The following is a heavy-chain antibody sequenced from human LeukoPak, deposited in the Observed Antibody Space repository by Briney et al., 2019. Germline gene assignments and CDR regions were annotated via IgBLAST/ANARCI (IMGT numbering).Heavy chain of an antibody. CDR2: ISSSSSHI. CDR1: GFTFSTHS. D-gene: IGHD5-24*01. CDR3: ARDFRTQLDGYSPPYHFDY. Sequence: GGSLRLSCAAFGFTFSTHSMSWVRQAPGKRLEWVSSISSSSSHIYYADSMKGRYTVSRDNAKNSLFLQMNSLRAEDTAVYYCARDFRTQLDGYSPPYHFDYWGQGALVTVSS. J-gene: IGHJ4*02. V-gene: IGHV3-21*01.